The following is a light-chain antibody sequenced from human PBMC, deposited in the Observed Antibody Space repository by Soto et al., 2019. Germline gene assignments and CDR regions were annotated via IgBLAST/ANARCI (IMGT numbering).Light chain of an antibody. Sequence: IQMTQSPSSLSASVGDRVTITCRASQSLSSRLTWYQQKPGEAPKLLIYETSSLHSGVPSRFSGSGSETDFTLTINSLQPEDFATYYCQQYYSYPALTFGGGTKVEIK. CDR2: ETS. CDR1: QSLSSR. J-gene: IGKJ4*01. CDR3: QQYYSYPALT. V-gene: IGKV1-39*01.